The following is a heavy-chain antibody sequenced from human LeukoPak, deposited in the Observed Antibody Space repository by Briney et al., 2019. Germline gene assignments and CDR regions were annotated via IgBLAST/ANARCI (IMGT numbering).Heavy chain of an antibody. CDR1: GGTFSSYA. CDR3: AVGVMATIYYFDY. J-gene: IGHJ4*02. V-gene: IGHV1-69*13. CDR2: IIPIFGTA. D-gene: IGHD5-24*01. Sequence: SVKVSCKASGGTFSSYAIIGVRQAPGQGLEWMGGIIPIFGTANYAQKFQGRVTITADESTSTAYMELSSLRSEDTAVYYCAVGVMATIYYFDYWGQGTLVTVSS.